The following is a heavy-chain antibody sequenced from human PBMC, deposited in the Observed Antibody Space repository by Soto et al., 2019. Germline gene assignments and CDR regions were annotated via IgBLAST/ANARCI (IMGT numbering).Heavy chain of an antibody. Sequence: SETLSLTGTVSGDSVSSVCLHWAWLRRAPGKGLEWFGYIYNVGSTYYTPSLQSRMHMSLDATRNHYSLRLTSVTAADTAVYFCARAPPGLHTTSYFDYWGQGKLVTVSS. D-gene: IGHD1-1*01. CDR1: GDSVSSVCLH. CDR3: ARAPPGLHTTSYFDY. V-gene: IGHV4-30-4*01. J-gene: IGHJ4*03. CDR2: IYNVGST.